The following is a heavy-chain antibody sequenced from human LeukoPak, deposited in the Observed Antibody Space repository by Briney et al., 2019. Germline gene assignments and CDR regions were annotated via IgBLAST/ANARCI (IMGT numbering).Heavy chain of an antibody. CDR1: GFTFSSYA. CDR2: ISGSGGST. D-gene: IGHD5-24*01. V-gene: IGHV3-23*01. CDR3: AKDWGPGGWLQLVKLDY. Sequence: PGGSLRLSCAASGFTFSSYAMSWVRQAPGKGLEWVSAISGSGGSTYYADSVKGRFTISRDNSKNTLYLQMNSLRAEDTAVYYCAKDWGPGGWLQLVKLDYWGQGTLVTVSS. J-gene: IGHJ4*02.